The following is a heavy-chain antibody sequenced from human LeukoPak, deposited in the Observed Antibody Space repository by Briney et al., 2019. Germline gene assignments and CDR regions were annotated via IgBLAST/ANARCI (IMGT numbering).Heavy chain of an antibody. D-gene: IGHD3-22*01. CDR1: GGSISSYY. Sequence: PSETLSLTCTVSGGSISSYYWSWIRQPAGKGLEWIGRIYTSGTTNYNPSLKSRVTMSVDTSKNHFSLQLRSVTAADTAVYYCASTTYDYDTSGHYFLDYWGQGSLVTVSS. V-gene: IGHV4-4*07. CDR2: IYTSGTT. J-gene: IGHJ4*02. CDR3: ASTTYDYDTSGHYFLDY.